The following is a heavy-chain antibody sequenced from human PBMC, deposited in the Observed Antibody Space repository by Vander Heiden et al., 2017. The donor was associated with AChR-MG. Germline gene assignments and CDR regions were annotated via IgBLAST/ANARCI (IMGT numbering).Heavy chain of an antibody. CDR1: GLHFSTSA. CDR3: AKDKYSSTSAEFFDY. D-gene: IGHD6-6*01. Sequence: EVPRLESGGGFVQPGESLGLACQASGLHFSTSAMSWVRQAPGKGLEWVSGISGSGVSTYYADSVKGRFSISRDNSKNTLYLQMNSLRAEDTAVYYCAKDKYSSTSAEFFDYWGQGTLVTVSS. J-gene: IGHJ4*02. CDR2: ISGSGVST. V-gene: IGHV3-23*01.